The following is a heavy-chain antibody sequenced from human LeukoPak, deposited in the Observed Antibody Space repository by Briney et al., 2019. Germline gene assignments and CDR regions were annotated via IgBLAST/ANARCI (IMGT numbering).Heavy chain of an antibody. Sequence: GRSLRLSCAASGFTLSSYGMHWVRQAPGKGLEWVAVISYDGSNKYYADSVKGRFTISRDNSKNTLYLQMNSLRAEDTAVYYCAKDLDSGWTLDYWGQGTLVTVSS. CDR2: ISYDGSNK. V-gene: IGHV3-30*18. CDR3: AKDLDSGWTLDY. J-gene: IGHJ4*02. D-gene: IGHD6-19*01. CDR1: GFTLSSYG.